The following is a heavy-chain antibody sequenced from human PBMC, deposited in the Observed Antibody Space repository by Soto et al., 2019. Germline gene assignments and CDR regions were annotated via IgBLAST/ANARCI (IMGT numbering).Heavy chain of an antibody. Sequence: NPSETLSLTCAVYGGSFSGYYWSWIRQPPGKGLEWIGEINHSGSTNYNPSLKSRVTISVDTSKNQFSLKLSSVTAADTAVYYCARGRAYYDFWSGYYHYYYYGMDVWGQGTTVTVSS. CDR2: INHSGST. CDR3: ARGRAYYDFWSGYYHYYYYGMDV. V-gene: IGHV4-34*01. J-gene: IGHJ6*02. CDR1: GGSFSGYY. D-gene: IGHD3-3*01.